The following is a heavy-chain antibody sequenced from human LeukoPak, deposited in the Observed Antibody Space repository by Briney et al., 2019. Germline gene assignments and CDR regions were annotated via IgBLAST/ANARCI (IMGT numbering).Heavy chain of an antibody. CDR3: ARDRESGYDILTGYPIGGWFDP. D-gene: IGHD3-9*01. V-gene: IGHV3-11*04. J-gene: IGHJ5*02. CDR2: ISSSGGTK. CDR1: GFTFSDYY. Sequence: PGRSLRLSCAASGFTFSDYYMSWIRQAPGKGLEWVSYISSSGGTKYYTDSVKGRFAISRDNAKSSLYLQMNSLRAEDTAVYYCARDRESGYDILTGYPIGGWFDPWGQGTLVTVSS.